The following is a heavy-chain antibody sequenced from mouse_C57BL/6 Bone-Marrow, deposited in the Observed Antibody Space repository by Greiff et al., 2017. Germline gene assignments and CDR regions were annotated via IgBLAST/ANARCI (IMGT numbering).Heavy chain of an antibody. D-gene: IGHD3-2*02. CDR2: IYPRSGNT. CDR3: ARRGSGTTWFAY. Sequence: VQLQQSGAELARPGASVKLSCKASGYTFTSYGISWVKQRTGQGLEWIGGIYPRSGNTYYNEKFKGKATLTADKSSSTAYMELRSLTSEDSAVYFCARRGSGTTWFAYWGQGTLVTVSA. V-gene: IGHV1-81*01. CDR1: GYTFTSYG. J-gene: IGHJ3*01.